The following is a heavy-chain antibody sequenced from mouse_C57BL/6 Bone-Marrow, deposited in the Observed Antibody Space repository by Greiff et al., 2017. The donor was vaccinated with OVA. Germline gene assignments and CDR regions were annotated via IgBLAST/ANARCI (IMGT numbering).Heavy chain of an antibody. CDR3: TRDYGYDDWYFDV. D-gene: IGHD2-2*01. CDR1: GFTFSSYA. J-gene: IGHJ1*03. V-gene: IGHV5-9-1*02. Sequence: EVKLMESGEGLVKPGGSLKLSCAASGFTFSSYAMSWVRQTPEKRLEWVAYISSGGDYTYYADTVKGRFTISRDNARNTLYLQMSSLKSEDTAMYYCTRDYGYDDWYFDVWGTGTTVTVSS. CDR2: ISSGGDYT.